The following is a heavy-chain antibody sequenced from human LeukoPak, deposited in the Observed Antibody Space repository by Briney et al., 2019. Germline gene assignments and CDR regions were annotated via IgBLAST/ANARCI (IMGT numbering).Heavy chain of an antibody. J-gene: IGHJ4*02. V-gene: IGHV4-59*01. D-gene: IGHD2/OR15-2a*01. Sequence: PSETLSLTCTVSGGSISGYYWSWIRQPPGKALEWIGYIHYSGSTNYNPSLESRVTISVDTSKNQFSLNLSSVTAADTAVYYCARARQYSLDCWGQGTLVTVSS. CDR2: IHYSGST. CDR1: GGSISGYY. CDR3: ARARQYSLDC.